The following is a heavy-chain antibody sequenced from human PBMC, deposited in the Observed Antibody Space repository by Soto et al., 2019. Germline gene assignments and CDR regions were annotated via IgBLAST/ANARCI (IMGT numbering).Heavy chain of an antibody. D-gene: IGHD3-3*01. J-gene: IGHJ6*02. CDR2: ISSSGSTI. Sequence: XGSLRLSCAAAGFTFSSYEMNWVRQAPGKGLEWVSYISSSGSTIYYADSVKGRFTISRDNAKNSLYLQMNSLRAEDTAVYYCASDFWSGYLLRAYYYYGMDVWGQGTTVTVSS. CDR3: ASDFWSGYLLRAYYYYGMDV. V-gene: IGHV3-48*03. CDR1: GFTFSSYE.